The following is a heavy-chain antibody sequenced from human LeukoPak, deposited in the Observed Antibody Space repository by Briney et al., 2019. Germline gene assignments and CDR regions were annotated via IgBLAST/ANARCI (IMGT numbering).Heavy chain of an antibody. J-gene: IGHJ4*01. CDR2: IYNSGTT. CDR1: GDSISSTSYY. D-gene: IGHD3-10*01. Sequence: SETLSLTCTASGDSISSTSYYWDWIRQPPGKGLEWIGSIYNSGTTYYNPSLKSRVAISVDMSKNQFSLKVSSVTAADTAVYYCASRVYGLGSFNYWGQGTLVTVSS. CDR3: ASRVYGLGSFNY. V-gene: IGHV4-39*01.